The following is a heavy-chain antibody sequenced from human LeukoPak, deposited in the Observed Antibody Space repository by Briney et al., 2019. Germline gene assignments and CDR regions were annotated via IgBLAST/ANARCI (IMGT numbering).Heavy chain of an antibody. CDR2: IYYSGST. Sequence: SETLSLTCTVSGGSISSYYWSWIRQPPGKGLEWIGYIYYSGSTNYNPSLKSRVTISVDTSKNQFSLKVSSVTAADTAVYYCASSDSSGYYDYWGQGTLVTVSS. CDR3: ASSDSSGYYDY. CDR1: GGSISSYY. D-gene: IGHD3-22*01. V-gene: IGHV4-59*01. J-gene: IGHJ4*02.